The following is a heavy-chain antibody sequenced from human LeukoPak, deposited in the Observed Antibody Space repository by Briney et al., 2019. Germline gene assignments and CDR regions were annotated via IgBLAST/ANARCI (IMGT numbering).Heavy chain of an antibody. CDR3: AKTKGYEYYGSGSYYPPHYHYGMDV. CDR2: FSGSGGST. D-gene: IGHD3-10*01. Sequence: PGGSLRLSCAASGFTFSSYAMSWLRRAPGKGVEGVSAFSGSGGSTYYAAPVKGGLAIPRDNSTNTPYLPMTSLRAEETAVYYCAKTKGYEYYGSGSYYPPHYHYGMDVWGQGTTVTVSS. J-gene: IGHJ6*02. CDR1: GFTFSSYA. V-gene: IGHV3-23*01.